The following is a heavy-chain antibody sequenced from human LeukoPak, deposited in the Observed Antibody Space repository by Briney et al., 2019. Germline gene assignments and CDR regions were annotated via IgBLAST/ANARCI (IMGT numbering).Heavy chain of an antibody. CDR2: INTYNGHS. CDR3: ARDGYRLSGYFYYMDV. V-gene: IGHV1-18*01. J-gene: IGHJ6*03. CDR1: GYTFLNFG. D-gene: IGHD2-2*03. Sequence: ASVKVSCKTSGYTFLNFGISWVRQAPGQGLEWMGWINTYNGHSTYAQTLQGRVTMTTDTFTRTAYLELRGLRSDDTAVYFCARDGYRLSGYFYYMDVWGKGTTVTVSS.